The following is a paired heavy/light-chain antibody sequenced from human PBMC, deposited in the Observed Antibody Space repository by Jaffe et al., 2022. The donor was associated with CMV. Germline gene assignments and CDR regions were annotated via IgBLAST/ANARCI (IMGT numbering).Light chain of an antibody. CDR1: QSVLYSSNNKNS. CDR2: WAS. J-gene: IGKJ1*01. V-gene: IGKV4-1*01. Sequence: DIVMTQSPDSLAVSLGERATINCKSSQSVLYSSNNKNSLAWYQQRPGQSPKLLIYWASIRESGVPDRFSGSGSGTDFTLTISSLQAEDVAVYYCQQYYSTPQTFGQGTRVEIK. CDR3: QQYYSTPQT.
Heavy chain of an antibody. J-gene: IGHJ4*02. CDR2: IYYSGKT. D-gene: IGHD5-18*01. Sequence: QLQLQESGPGLVKPSETLSLTCTVSGGSISSRDYYWAWIRQPPGKGLEWIGSIYYSGKTYYNPSLKSRVTISVDTSKNHFSLKVNSVTAAETAVYYCARRGDSYGVFDYWGQGTLVTVSS. CDR3: ARRGDSYGVFDY. V-gene: IGHV4-39*01. CDR1: GGSISSRDYY.